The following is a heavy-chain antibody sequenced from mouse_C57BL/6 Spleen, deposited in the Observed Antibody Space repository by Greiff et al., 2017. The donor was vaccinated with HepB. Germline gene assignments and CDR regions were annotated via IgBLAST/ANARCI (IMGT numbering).Heavy chain of an antibody. CDR2: INPNNGGT. D-gene: IGHD1-1*01. CDR3: ARATTTVYFDY. CDR1: GYTFTDYN. J-gene: IGHJ2*01. V-gene: IGHV1-22*01. Sequence: EVQLQHSGPELVKPGASVKMSCKASGYTFTDYNMHWVKQSHGKSLEWIGYINPNNGGTSYNQKFKGKATLTVNKSSSTAYMELRSLTSEDSAVYYCARATTTVYFDYWGQGTTLTVSS.